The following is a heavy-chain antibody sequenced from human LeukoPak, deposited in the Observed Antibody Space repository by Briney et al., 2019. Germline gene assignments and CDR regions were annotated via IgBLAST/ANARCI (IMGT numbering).Heavy chain of an antibody. CDR2: VSSDGNSK. CDR3: AKDGGRAAAGTVDS. J-gene: IGHJ4*02. Sequence: PGGSLRLSCAASGFTFRNYVIHWVRQAPGKGLEWVAVVSSDGNSKYYADSMKGRFTISRDNSKNTLYLQINSLRADDTAVFYCAKDGGRAAAGTVDSWGQGALVTVSS. V-gene: IGHV3-30*18. D-gene: IGHD6-13*01. CDR1: GFTFRNYV.